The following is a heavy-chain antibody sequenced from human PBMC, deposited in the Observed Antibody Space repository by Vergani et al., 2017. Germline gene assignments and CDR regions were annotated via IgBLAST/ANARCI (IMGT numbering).Heavy chain of an antibody. J-gene: IGHJ4*02. D-gene: IGHD2-15*01. CDR3: AKDTLVVAARVDY. CDR1: GFTFSSYW. CDR2: IKQDGSEK. Sequence: EVQLVESGGGLVQPGGSLRLSCAASGFTFSSYWMSWVRQAPGKGLEWVANIKQDGSEKYYVDSVKGRFTISRDNSKNTLYLQMNSLRAEDTAVYYCAKDTLVVAARVDYWGQGTLVTVSS. V-gene: IGHV3-7*03.